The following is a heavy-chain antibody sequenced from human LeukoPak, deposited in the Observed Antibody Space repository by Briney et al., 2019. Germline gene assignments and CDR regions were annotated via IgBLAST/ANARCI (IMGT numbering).Heavy chain of an antibody. CDR2: IYYVGQT. J-gene: IGHJ4*02. CDR3: AREDRGSYGFDY. CDR1: GSSIISASYY. Sequence: SETLSLTCTVSGSSIISASYYWGWIRQSPGGGLEWLGSIYYVGQTDYKSSLKSRLTMSVDTSRNQFPLKLNSVTAADTAVYYCAREDRGSYGFDYWGQGTLVTVSS. V-gene: IGHV4-39*02. D-gene: IGHD1-26*01.